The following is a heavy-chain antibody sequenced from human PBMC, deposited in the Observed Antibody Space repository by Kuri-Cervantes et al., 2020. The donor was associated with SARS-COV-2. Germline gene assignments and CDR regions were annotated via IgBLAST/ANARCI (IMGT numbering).Heavy chain of an antibody. CDR1: GFTFSSYG. J-gene: IGHJ3*02. D-gene: IGHD4-11*01. CDR3: ARDQDDYSNYHAFDI. V-gene: IGHV3-23*01. CDR2: TSVGGAST. Sequence: GESLKISCAASGFTFSSYGMSWVRQAPGKGLEWVSGTSVGGASTYYADSVKGRFTISRDNSKNMLYLQMNSLRAEGTAVYYCARDQDDYSNYHAFDIWGQGTMVTVSS.